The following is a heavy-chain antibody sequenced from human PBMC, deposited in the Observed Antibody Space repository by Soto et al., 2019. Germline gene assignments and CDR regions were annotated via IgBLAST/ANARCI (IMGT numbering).Heavy chain of an antibody. CDR3: ARQARIVWGSYRTYYFDY. CDR1: GGSFSGYY. D-gene: IGHD3-16*02. V-gene: IGHV4-34*01. Sequence: KTSETLSLTCAVYGGSFSGYYWSWIRQPPGKGLEWIGEINHSGSTNYNPSLKSRVTISVDTSKNQFSLKLSSVTAADTAVYYCARQARIVWGSYRTYYFDYWGQGTLVTVSS. J-gene: IGHJ4*02. CDR2: INHSGST.